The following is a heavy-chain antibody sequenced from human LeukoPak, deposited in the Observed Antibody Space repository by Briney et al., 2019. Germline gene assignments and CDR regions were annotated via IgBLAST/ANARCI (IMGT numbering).Heavy chain of an antibody. J-gene: IGHJ3*02. Sequence: SETLSLTCTVSGGSISSYYWSWIRQPPGKGLEWIGYIYYSGSTNNNPSLKSRVTISVDTSKNQFSLKLSSVTAADTAVYYCARGRGLANIVVVPAAPLRPTDAFDIWGQGTMVTVSS. CDR3: ARGRGLANIVVVPAAPLRPTDAFDI. V-gene: IGHV4-59*01. D-gene: IGHD2-2*01. CDR1: GGSISSYY. CDR2: IYYSGST.